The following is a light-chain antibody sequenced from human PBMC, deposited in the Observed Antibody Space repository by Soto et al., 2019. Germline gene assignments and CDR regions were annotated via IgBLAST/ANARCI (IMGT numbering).Light chain of an antibody. CDR1: NSDVGGYNY. V-gene: IGLV2-14*01. Sequence: QSALTQPASVSGSPGQSITISCTGTNSDVGGYNYVSWYQQFPGKAPKLIIYEVRNRPSGVSNRFSGSKSGNTASLTISGLQTEDEADYYCSSYTTISTLLFGGGTKVTVL. CDR2: EVR. CDR3: SSYTTISTLL. J-gene: IGLJ2*01.